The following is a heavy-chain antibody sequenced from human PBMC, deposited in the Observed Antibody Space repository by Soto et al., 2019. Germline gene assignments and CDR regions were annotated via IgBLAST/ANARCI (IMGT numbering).Heavy chain of an antibody. J-gene: IGHJ4*02. CDR1: GFSFSIYA. V-gene: IGHV3-23*01. D-gene: IGHD3-22*01. CDR3: AKDPTSYDSSAQFDS. CDR2: ISGGGGST. Sequence: GGSLRLSCAASGFSFSIYAMNWVRQAPGKGLEWVSGISGGGGSTYYADSVKGRFTISRDNSKNKLYLQMNSLRVEDTAVYYCAKDPTSYDSSAQFDSWGQGTLVTVSS.